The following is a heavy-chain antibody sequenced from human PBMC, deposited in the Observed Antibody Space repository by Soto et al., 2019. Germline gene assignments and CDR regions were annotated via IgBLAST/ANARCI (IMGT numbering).Heavy chain of an antibody. D-gene: IGHD3-16*01. CDR3: TRGYDYVWGSPH. V-gene: IGHV3-30-3*01. Sequence: QVQLVESGGGVVQPGRSVRLSCAASGFTFSSYAMHWVRQAPGKGLEWVAVISYDGSNKYYADSVKGRFTISRDNSKNTLYLQMNSLRAEDTAVYYCTRGYDYVWGSPHWGQGTLVTVSS. CDR2: ISYDGSNK. J-gene: IGHJ4*02. CDR1: GFTFSSYA.